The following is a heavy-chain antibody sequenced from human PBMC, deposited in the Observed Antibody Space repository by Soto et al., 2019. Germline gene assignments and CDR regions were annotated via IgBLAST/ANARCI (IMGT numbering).Heavy chain of an antibody. CDR1: GYTFTSYG. V-gene: IGHV1-69*13. J-gene: IGHJ6*02. D-gene: IGHD6-19*01. CDR3: ARDSLARGIAVAGSVYYYYGMDV. CDR2: IIPIFGTS. Sequence: SVKVSCKASGYTFTSYGISWVRQDHVQGLEWMGWIIPIFGTSNYAQKFQGRVTITADESTSTAYMELSSLRSEDTAVYYCARDSLARGIAVAGSVYYYYGMDVWGQGTTVTVSS.